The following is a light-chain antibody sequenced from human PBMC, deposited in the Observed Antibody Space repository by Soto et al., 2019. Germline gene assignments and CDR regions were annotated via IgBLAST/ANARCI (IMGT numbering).Light chain of an antibody. Sequence: EIVLTQSPGTLSLSPGERATLSCRASQSVSSSYLAWYQQKPGQAPRLLIYGSSSRATGIPDRFSGSWSGTDFTLTINRLAPEDFAVYYCHHYGSSRTFGQGTKVEIK. CDR1: QSVSSSY. CDR2: GSS. CDR3: HHYGSSRT. V-gene: IGKV3-20*01. J-gene: IGKJ1*01.